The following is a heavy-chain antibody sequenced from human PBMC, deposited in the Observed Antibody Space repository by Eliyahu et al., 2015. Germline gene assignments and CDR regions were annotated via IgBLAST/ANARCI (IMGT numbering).Heavy chain of an antibody. V-gene: IGHV3-74*03. Sequence: EVQVVESGGGLVQPGGSLRLXCSASGFTFSSYWMHWVRQAPGKGLVWVSRINSDGSSITYADSVRGRFTISRDNAKNTLYLQMNSLRVEDTAVYYCARPSYIYDSSGTFDYWGQGTLVTVSS. CDR3: ARPSYIYDSSGTFDY. CDR1: GFTFSSYW. CDR2: INSDGSSI. D-gene: IGHD3-22*01. J-gene: IGHJ4*02.